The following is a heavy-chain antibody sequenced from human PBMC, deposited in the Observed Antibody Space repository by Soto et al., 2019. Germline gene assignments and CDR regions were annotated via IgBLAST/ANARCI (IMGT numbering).Heavy chain of an antibody. V-gene: IGHV3-30*03. J-gene: IGHJ6*03. CDR2: ISYDGSNK. Sequence: PGGSLRLSCAASGFTFSSYGMHWVRQAPGKGLEWVAVISYDGSNKYYADSVKGRFTISRDNSKNTLYLQMNSLRAEDTAVYYCARNDNGDYDYYYYMDVWGKGTTVTVSS. D-gene: IGHD4-17*01. CDR1: GFTFSSYG. CDR3: ARNDNGDYDYYYYMDV.